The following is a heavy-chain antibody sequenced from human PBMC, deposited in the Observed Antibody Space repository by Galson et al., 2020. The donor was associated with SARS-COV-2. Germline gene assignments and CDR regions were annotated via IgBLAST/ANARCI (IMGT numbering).Heavy chain of an antibody. D-gene: IGHD3-22*01. CDR2: VYPSGTT. J-gene: IGHJ2*01. V-gene: IGHV4-38-2*02. CDR3: ARQGVNMIVLVTVPGWYFDL. CDR1: GYSVSTTNY. Sequence: SETLSLTCTVSGYSVSTTNYWGWVRQPPGRGVEWIGSVYPSGTTYYNPSLKSRVPIPVDTSKNQFSLRLDSVTAADTALYYCARQGVNMIVLVTVPGWYFDLWGRGTLVTVSS.